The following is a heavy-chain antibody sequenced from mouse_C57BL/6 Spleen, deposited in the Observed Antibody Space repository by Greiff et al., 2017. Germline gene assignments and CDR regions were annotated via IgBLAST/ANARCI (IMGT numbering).Heavy chain of an antibody. V-gene: IGHV1-66*01. CDR1: GYSFTSYY. D-gene: IGHD2-4*01. J-gene: IGHJ2*01. Sequence: VQLQQSGPELVKPGASVKISCKASGYSFTSYYIHWVKQRPGQGLEWIGWISPGSGNTKYNEKFKGKATLTADTSSRTADMQLSSRTSEDSAVYYCARFYDDDGNYFDYWGQGTTLTVSS. CDR2: ISPGSGNT. CDR3: ARFYDDDGNYFDY.